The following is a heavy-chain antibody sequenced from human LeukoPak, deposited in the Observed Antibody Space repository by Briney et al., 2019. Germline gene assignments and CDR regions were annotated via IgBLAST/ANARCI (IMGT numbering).Heavy chain of an antibody. Sequence: GGPLRHLHATSWFNLKKALIVWLGQAPRKGGEGVGRNKSVVDGGTTDYAAPVKDRFTISRDDSKNTLYLQMNSLKTDDTAVYYCTTAPAAADYWGQGTLVTVSS. J-gene: IGHJ4*02. CDR3: TTAPAAADY. CDR1: WFNLKKAL. D-gene: IGHD6-25*01. CDR2: NKSVVDGGTT. V-gene: IGHV3-15*01.